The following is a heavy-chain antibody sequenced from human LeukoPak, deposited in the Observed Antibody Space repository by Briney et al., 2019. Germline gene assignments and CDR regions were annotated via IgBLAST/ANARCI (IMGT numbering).Heavy chain of an antibody. Sequence: GSLRLSCAASGFTFSSYGMHWVRQAPGKGLEWVAVIWYDGSNKYYADSVKGRFTISRDNSKNTLYLQMNSVRAEDTAAYYCARDSRDYYYYGMDVWGQGTTVTVSS. CDR1: GFTFSSYG. CDR3: ARDSRDYYYYGMDV. CDR2: IWYDGSNK. V-gene: IGHV3-33*01. J-gene: IGHJ6*02.